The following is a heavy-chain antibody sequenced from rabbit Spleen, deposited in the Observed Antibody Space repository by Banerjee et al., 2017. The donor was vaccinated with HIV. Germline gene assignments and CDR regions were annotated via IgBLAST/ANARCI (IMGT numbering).Heavy chain of an antibody. V-gene: IGHV1S45*01. Sequence: QEHLVESGGGLFQPGGSLKLSCKASAFDFSSGGVSWVRQAPGKGLEWIACIYTASAVKTGYASWTKGRFTISKPSSTTVTLQMTSLTAADTATYFCARDLVSGTSTAFDLWGPGTLVTVS. D-gene: IGHD1-1*01. CDR3: ARDLVSGTSTAFDL. J-gene: IGHJ4*01. CDR2: IYTASAVKT. CDR1: AFDFSSGG.